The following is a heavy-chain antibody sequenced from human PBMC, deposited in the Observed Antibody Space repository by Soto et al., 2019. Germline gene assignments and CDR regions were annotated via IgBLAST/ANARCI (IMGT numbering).Heavy chain of an antibody. D-gene: IGHD2-2*01. CDR1: GGTFSSYA. V-gene: IGHV1-69*13. CDR2: IIPIFGTA. CDR3: ARRAGYCSSTSCFTPYNWFDP. J-gene: IGHJ5*02. Sequence: ASVKVSCKASGGTFSSYAISWVRQAPGQGLEWMGGIIPIFGTANYAQKFQGRVTITADESTSTAYMELSSLRSEDTAVYYCARRAGYCSSTSCFTPYNWFDPWGQGTLVTVSS.